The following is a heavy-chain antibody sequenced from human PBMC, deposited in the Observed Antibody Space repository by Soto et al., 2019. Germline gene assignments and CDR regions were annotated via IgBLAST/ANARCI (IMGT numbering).Heavy chain of an antibody. CDR3: ARSYYDFWSGYPHYYYYGMDV. CDR1: GFTFSSYG. CDR2: IWYDGSNK. J-gene: IGHJ6*02. Sequence: GGSLRLSCAASGFTFSSYGMHWVRRAPGKGLEWVAVIWYDGSNKYYADSVKGRFTISRDNSKNTLYLQMNSLRAEDTAVYYCARSYYDFWSGYPHYYYYGMDVWGQGTTVTVSS. V-gene: IGHV3-33*01. D-gene: IGHD3-3*01.